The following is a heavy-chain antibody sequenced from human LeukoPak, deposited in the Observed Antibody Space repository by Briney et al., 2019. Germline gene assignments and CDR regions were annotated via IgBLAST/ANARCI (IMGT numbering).Heavy chain of an antibody. CDR1: GFTFSSYA. V-gene: IGHV3-23*01. Sequence: GGSLRLSCAASGFTFSSYAMSWVRQAPGKGLVWVSVISGSGGSTYYADSVKGRFTISRDNSKNTLYLQMNSLRAEDTAVYYCAKLTSGSGSSALFDYWGQGTLVTVSS. CDR2: ISGSGGST. J-gene: IGHJ4*02. D-gene: IGHD3-10*01. CDR3: AKLTSGSGSSALFDY.